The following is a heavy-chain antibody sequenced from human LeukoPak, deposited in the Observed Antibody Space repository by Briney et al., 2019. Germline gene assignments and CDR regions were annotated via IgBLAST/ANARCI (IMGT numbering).Heavy chain of an antibody. V-gene: IGHV1-46*01. D-gene: IGHD4-17*01. CDR3: AALLGTDYGDYRFDP. CDR1: GYTFTSYY. Sequence: ASVNVSCNASGYTFTSYYMHWVRHAPGQGLEWMGIINPSGGSTSYAQKFQGRVIMTTDTSTSTVYMELSSLRSEDTAVYYSAALLGTDYGDYRFDPGGQGTLATVSS. J-gene: IGHJ5*02. CDR2: INPSGGST.